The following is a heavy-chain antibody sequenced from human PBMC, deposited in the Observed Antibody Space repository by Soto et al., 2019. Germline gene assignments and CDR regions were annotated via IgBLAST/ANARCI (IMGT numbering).Heavy chain of an antibody. D-gene: IGHD3-3*01. CDR1: GFTFTSSA. J-gene: IGHJ6*02. Sequence: SVQVSCKASGFTFTSSAVQWVRQARGQRLAGIGWIVVGSGNTDYAQKFQERVTITRDMSRSTAYMELSSLRSEDTAVYYCAADCPEGVGTPVIYYGMDVWGQGTTVTVSS. V-gene: IGHV1-58*01. CDR3: AADCPEGVGTPVIYYGMDV. CDR2: IVVGSGNT.